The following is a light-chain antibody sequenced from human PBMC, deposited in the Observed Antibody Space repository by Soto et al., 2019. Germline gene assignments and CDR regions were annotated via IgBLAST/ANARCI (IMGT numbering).Light chain of an antibody. Sequence: DIQMAQSPSSVSASVGDRVTITCRASQDISTWLAWYQQKPGKAPKLLIYDASNLQSGVPSRCSGSGSGTDFILTISSLQTEDFATYYCQQANSFPFTFGPGTKVDIK. J-gene: IGKJ3*01. V-gene: IGKV1-12*01. CDR3: QQANSFPFT. CDR2: DAS. CDR1: QDISTW.